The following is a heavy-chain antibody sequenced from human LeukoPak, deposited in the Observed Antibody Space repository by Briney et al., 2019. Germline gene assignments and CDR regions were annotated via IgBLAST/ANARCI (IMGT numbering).Heavy chain of an antibody. V-gene: IGHV6-1*01. CDR2: TNYRTKWYN. CDR1: GDSVSSNSAA. Sequence: SQTLSLTCAISGDSVSSNSAAWNWIRQSPSRGLEWLRRTNYRTKWYNDYAVSVKSRITINPDTSKNQFSLQLNSVTPEDTAVYYCARQRGIAAAGTQEAGNFDYWGQGTLVTVSS. CDR3: ARQRGIAAAGTQEAGNFDY. D-gene: IGHD6-13*01. J-gene: IGHJ4*02.